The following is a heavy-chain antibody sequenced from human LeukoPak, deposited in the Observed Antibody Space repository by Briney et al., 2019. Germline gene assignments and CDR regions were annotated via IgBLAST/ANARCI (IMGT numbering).Heavy chain of an antibody. V-gene: IGHV3-13*01. D-gene: IGHD6-19*01. CDR2: IGIRGDT. J-gene: IGHJ4*02. CDR3: ARGGIQVSGIDEFDY. Sequence: GGSLRLSCTASGFTFIDYDMHWVRQVIGKGLEWVSAIGIRGDTHYSGSVKGRFTISRENAESSLYLQMNSLRAEDTAVYYCARGGIQVSGIDEFDYWGQGTLVTVSS. CDR1: GFTFIDYD.